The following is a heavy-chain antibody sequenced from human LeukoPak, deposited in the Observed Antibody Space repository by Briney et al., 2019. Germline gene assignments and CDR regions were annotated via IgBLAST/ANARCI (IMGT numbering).Heavy chain of an antibody. CDR2: ISYSGST. V-gene: IGHV4-59*01. CDR3: ASGGYCSSTTCYPNWFDP. D-gene: IGHD2-2*01. J-gene: IGHJ5*02. CDR1: GGSSTSYY. Sequence: KPSETLSFTCTVSGGSSTSYYWSWIRQPPGKGLEWFGYISYSGSTNYNPSLKSRVTISIDTSKNQFSLKLSSVTAADTAVYYCASGGYCSSTTCYPNWFDPWGRGTLVTVSS.